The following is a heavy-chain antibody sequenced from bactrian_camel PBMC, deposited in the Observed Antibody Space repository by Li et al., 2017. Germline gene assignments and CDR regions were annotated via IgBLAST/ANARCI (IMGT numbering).Heavy chain of an antibody. V-gene: IGHV3S40*01. Sequence: VQLVESGGGSVQAGGSLRLSCVASGYTYSSNKMGWFRQAPGKEREGVAAISPGSGRRWYGDSVKGRFTISRDDNQRTIYLQMNSLEPEDTATYYCALDVLERGCSPTTVFHIWGQGTQVTVS. CDR1: GYTYSSNK. CDR3: ALDVLERGCSPTTVFHI. J-gene: IGHJ4*01. D-gene: IGHD8*01. CDR2: ISPGSGRR.